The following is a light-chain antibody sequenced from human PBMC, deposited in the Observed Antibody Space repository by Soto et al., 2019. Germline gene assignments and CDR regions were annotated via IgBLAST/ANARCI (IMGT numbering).Light chain of an antibody. V-gene: IGKV1-39*01. CDR3: QQSSSTPQT. CDR2: VAS. CDR1: QSISSF. J-gene: IGKJ4*01. Sequence: DIQMTQSPSSLSASVGDRVTLTCRASQSISSFLSWYQQKPGKARKLLINVASTLQSGVPSRFSGSGSGTDFTLAVSSLQPEDFATYYCQQSSSTPQTFGGGTKVDIK.